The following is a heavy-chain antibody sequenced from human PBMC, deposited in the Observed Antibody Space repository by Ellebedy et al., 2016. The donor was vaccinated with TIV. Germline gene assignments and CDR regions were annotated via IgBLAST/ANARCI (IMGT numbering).Heavy chain of an antibody. Sequence: AASVKVSCKASGYTFTNYYIHWMRQAPGQGLEWMGIINSSGGTTTYAQKFQGRVTLTRDTSTSTVYMELSSLRSEDTALYYCARGYCSGGSCYYESYFDPWGQGTLVTVSS. CDR2: INSSGGTT. J-gene: IGHJ5*02. D-gene: IGHD2-15*01. V-gene: IGHV1-46*01. CDR3: ARGYCSGGSCYYESYFDP. CDR1: GYTFTNYY.